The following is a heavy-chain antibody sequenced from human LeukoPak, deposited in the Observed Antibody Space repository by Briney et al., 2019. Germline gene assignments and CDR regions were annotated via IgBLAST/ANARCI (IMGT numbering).Heavy chain of an antibody. V-gene: IGHV4-34*01. CDR1: GGSFSGYY. J-gene: IGHJ6*03. CDR3: ARGRQDVTMIVVVMTAVSYYLDV. CDR2: MNPSGST. Sequence: SEALSLTCAVYGGSFSGYYWTWIRQTPEKGLEWIGEMNPSGSTNYNPSLKSRVTISVDTSKNQFSLELSSVTAADTAVYYCARGRQDVTMIVVVMTAVSYYLDVWGKGTTVTVS. D-gene: IGHD3-22*01.